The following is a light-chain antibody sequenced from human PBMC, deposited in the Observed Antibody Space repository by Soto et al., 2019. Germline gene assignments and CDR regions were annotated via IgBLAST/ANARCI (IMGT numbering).Light chain of an antibody. CDR3: QQYGSSPRT. Sequence: EIVLSQSAGTLSLTQGERATLSCRASQSVYNDYLAWYQQKPGQAPRLLIYGASSRASGIPDRFSGSGSGTDFTLTISRLEPEDFAVYYCQQYGSSPRTFGQVTKVDI. CDR2: GAS. CDR1: QSVYNDY. V-gene: IGKV3-20*01. J-gene: IGKJ1*01.